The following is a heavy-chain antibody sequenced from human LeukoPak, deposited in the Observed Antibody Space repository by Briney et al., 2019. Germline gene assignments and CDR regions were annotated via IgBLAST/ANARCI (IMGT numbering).Heavy chain of an antibody. V-gene: IGHV3-30*18. Sequence: GGSLRLSCAASGFTFSSYGMHWVRQAPGKGLEWVAVVSYDGSTKYYRDSVKGRFTISRDDSKNTLHLQMNSLRTDDTAVYYCAKGKFTQWQLPPFDYWGQGTLITVSS. CDR1: GFTFSSYG. CDR3: AKGKFTQWQLPPFDY. D-gene: IGHD1-26*01. J-gene: IGHJ4*02. CDR2: VSYDGSTK.